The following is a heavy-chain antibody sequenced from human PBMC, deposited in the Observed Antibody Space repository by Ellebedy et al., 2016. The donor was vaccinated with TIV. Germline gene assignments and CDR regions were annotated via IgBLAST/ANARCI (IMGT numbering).Heavy chain of an antibody. CDR1: GGSISSSSYY. D-gene: IGHD3-16*01. V-gene: IGHV4-39*01. J-gene: IGHJ4*02. Sequence: SETLSLXXTVSGGSISSSSYYWGWIRQPPGKGPEWIGSIYYSGSTYYNPSLKSRVTISVDTSKNQFSLKLSSVTAADTAVYYCAAIQGGADYWGQGTLVTVSS. CDR2: IYYSGST. CDR3: AAIQGGADY.